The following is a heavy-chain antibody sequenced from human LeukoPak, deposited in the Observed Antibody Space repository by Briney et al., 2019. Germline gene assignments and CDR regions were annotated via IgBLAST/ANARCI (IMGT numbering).Heavy chain of an antibody. CDR2: LSDNGGSP. J-gene: IGHJ5*01. CDR3: AKDPETYSSRWFDS. CDR1: GFTFSNYA. V-gene: IGHV3-23*01. D-gene: IGHD2-21*01. Sequence: GGSLRLSCAASGFTFSNYAMSWVRQAPGKGLEWVSSLSDNGGSPYYADSVKGRFTISRDNSKNTLYLHMNNLRVEDTAVYYCAKDPETYSSRWFDSWGQGTLVTVSS.